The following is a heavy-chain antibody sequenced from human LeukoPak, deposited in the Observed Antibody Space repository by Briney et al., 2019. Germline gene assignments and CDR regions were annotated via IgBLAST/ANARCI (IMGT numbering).Heavy chain of an antibody. Sequence: GGSLRLSCAASGFTFSSYSMNRVRQAPGKGLEWVSSISSSSSYIYYADSVKGRFTISRDNAKNSLYLQMNSLRAEDTAVYYCARELYYYGSGSFYWGQGTLVTVSS. J-gene: IGHJ4*02. CDR2: ISSSSSYI. D-gene: IGHD3-10*01. CDR1: GFTFSSYS. CDR3: ARELYYYGSGSFY. V-gene: IGHV3-21*01.